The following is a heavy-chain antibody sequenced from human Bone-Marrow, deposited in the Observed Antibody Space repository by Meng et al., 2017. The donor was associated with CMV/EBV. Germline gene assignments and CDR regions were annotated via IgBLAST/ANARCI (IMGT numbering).Heavy chain of an antibody. D-gene: IGHD3/OR15-3a*01. CDR3: ARRLRGTGPKYFQH. V-gene: IGHV4-34*01. CDR1: GGSFSGSY. J-gene: IGHJ1*01. CDR2: INHSGST. Sequence: GQSDHVGSDVLKPSETLALTGAVYGGSFSGSYWRWIRQPPGKGLEWIGEINHSGSTNYNPSLKSRVTISVDTSKNQFSLKLSSVTAADTAVYYCARRLRGTGPKYFQHWGQGTLVTVSS.